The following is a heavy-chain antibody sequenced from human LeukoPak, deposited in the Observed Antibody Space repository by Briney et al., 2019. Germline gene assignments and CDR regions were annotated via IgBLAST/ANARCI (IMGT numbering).Heavy chain of an antibody. Sequence: ASVKVSCKASGYTFTGYYMHWVRQAPGQGPEWMGWINPNSGGTNYAQKFQGRVTMTRDTSLSTVYMELSRLRSDDTAVYYCATQATSGWHFSWGQGTLITVSS. D-gene: IGHD6-19*01. V-gene: IGHV1-2*02. CDR2: INPNSGGT. CDR3: ATQATSGWHFS. CDR1: GYTFTGYY. J-gene: IGHJ5*02.